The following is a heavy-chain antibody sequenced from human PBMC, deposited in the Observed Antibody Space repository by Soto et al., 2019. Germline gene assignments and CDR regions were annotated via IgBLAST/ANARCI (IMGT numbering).Heavy chain of an antibody. V-gene: IGHV3-11*01. CDR2: ISKSASTI. D-gene: IGHD3-22*01. J-gene: IGHJ6*02. Sequence: QVQLVESGGGLVKPGGSLRLSCAASGFTFSDYYMTWIRQAPGKGLECISYISKSASTIKYAESVKGRFTISRDNAKNSLSLQMNSLRAEDTAVYYCARVGCSGNFCYGGLDVWGQGTAVTVSS. CDR3: ARVGCSGNFCYGGLDV. CDR1: GFTFSDYY.